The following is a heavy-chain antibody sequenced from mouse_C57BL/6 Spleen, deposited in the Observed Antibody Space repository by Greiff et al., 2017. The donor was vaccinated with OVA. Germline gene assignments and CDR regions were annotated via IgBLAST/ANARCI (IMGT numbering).Heavy chain of an antibody. CDR2: IDPSDSYP. J-gene: IGHJ1*03. V-gene: IGHV1-69*01. CDR1: GYTFTSSW. D-gene: IGHD2-3*01. Sequence: QVQLQQPGAELVMPGASVKLSCKASGYTFTSSWMHWVKQRPGQGLEWIGEIDPSDSYPNYNQKFKGKSTLTVDKSSSTAYMQLSSLTSEDSAVYYCARSDGYWWYFDVWGTGTTVTVSS. CDR3: ARSDGYWWYFDV.